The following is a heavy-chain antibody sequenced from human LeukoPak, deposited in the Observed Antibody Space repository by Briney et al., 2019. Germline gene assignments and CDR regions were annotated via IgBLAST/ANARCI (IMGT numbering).Heavy chain of an antibody. CDR1: GGTFSRYA. CDR2: INPNSGGT. D-gene: IGHD6-13*01. V-gene: IGHV1-2*04. CDR3: ARAMGSSWYSLSYNWFDP. J-gene: IGHJ5*02. Sequence: ASVKVSCKASGGTFSRYAINWVRQAPGQGLEWMGWINPNSGGTNYAQKFQGWVTMTRDTSISTAYMELSRLRSDDTAVYYCARAMGSSWYSLSYNWFDPWGQGTLVTVSS.